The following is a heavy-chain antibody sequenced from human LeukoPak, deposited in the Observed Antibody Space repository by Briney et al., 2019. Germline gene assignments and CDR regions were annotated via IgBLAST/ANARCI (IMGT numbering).Heavy chain of an antibody. Sequence: ASVKVSCKASGYTFTSYGIRWVREAPGEGVGWMGWISAYNGNTNYAQKLQGRVTMTTDTSTSTAYMELRSLRSDDTAVYYCARAAFDYYDSSGQTFYGMDVWGQGTTVTVSS. CDR2: ISAYNGNT. CDR3: ARAAFDYYDSSGQTFYGMDV. V-gene: IGHV1-18*01. D-gene: IGHD3-22*01. J-gene: IGHJ6*02. CDR1: GYTFTSYG.